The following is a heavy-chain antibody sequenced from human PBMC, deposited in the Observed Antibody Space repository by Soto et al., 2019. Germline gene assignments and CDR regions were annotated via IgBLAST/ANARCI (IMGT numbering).Heavy chain of an antibody. CDR1: GYIFTDYY. V-gene: IGHV1-2*02. J-gene: IGHJ4*02. Sequence: VASVKVSCKASGYIFTDYYYHWVRQAPGQGLEWMGWIHPNNGGTNYAQKFQGRVTMTRDTSISTAYMELSRPTSDDTAVYYCARGEGQFDTTGSYYVYWGQGSLVTVSS. CDR3: ARGEGQFDTTGSYYVY. D-gene: IGHD3-22*01. CDR2: IHPNNGGT.